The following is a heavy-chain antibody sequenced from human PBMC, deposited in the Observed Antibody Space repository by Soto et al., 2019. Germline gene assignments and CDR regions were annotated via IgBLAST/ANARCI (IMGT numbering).Heavy chain of an antibody. CDR3: ANGRATYGLMTHDY. J-gene: IGHJ4*02. CDR2: IGGSGGT. D-gene: IGHD3-10*01. V-gene: IGHV3-23*01. CDR1: GFTFSTYA. Sequence: GGSLILSCAASGFTFSTYAMGWVRQAPGKGLEWVSGIGGSGGTYYADSVKGRFAISRDNSRNTLYLQMNSLTAEDTAVYYCANGRATYGLMTHDYWGQGTLVTVSS.